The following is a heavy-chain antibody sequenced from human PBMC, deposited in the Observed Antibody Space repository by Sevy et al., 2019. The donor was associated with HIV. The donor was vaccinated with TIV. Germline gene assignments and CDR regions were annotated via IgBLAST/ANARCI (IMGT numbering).Heavy chain of an antibody. CDR3: AREGCTKPHDY. CDR2: LSFGCGEI. V-gene: IGHV3-23*01. D-gene: IGHD2-8*01. J-gene: IGHJ4*02. Sequence: GGSLRLSCAASGFTFSKYSMSWVRQPPGKGLEWVSTLSFGCGEINHADSVKGRFTISSDNSKNSLYLQMNNRRAEDTAVYYCAREGCTKPHDYWGQGTLVTVSS. CDR1: GFTFSKYS.